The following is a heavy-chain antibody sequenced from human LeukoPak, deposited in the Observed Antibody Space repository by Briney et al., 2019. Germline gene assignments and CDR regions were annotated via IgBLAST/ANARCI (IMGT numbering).Heavy chain of an antibody. CDR3: ARDYYGSSGCYSFDY. J-gene: IGHJ4*02. D-gene: IGHD3-22*01. V-gene: IGHV1-46*01. CDR1: GYTFTSYG. CDR2: INPSCGST. Sequence: GASVKVSCQAYGYTFTSYGISWVRQAPGQGLEWMGIINPSCGSTSYAQKFQGRVTMTRDTSTSTVYIQLSSLRSEDTAVYYCARDYYGSSGCYSFDYWGQGTLVTVSS.